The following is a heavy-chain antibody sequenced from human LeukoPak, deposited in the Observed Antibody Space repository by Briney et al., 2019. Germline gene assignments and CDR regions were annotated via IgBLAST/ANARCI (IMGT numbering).Heavy chain of an antibody. CDR3: ARVFRLRFLATFYYYMDV. J-gene: IGHJ6*03. CDR1: GGSISSYY. Sequence: PSETLSLTCTVSGGSISSYYWSWIRQPAGKGLEWIGRIYTSGSTNYNPSLKSRVTMSVDTSKNQFSLKLSSVTAADTAVYYCARVFRLRFLATFYYYMDVWGKGTTVTVSS. CDR2: IYTSGST. V-gene: IGHV4-4*07. D-gene: IGHD3-3*01.